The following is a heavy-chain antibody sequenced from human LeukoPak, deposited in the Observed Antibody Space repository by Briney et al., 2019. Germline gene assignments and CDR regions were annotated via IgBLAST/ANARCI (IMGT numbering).Heavy chain of an antibody. CDR1: GFTSSAYA. CDR2: ISYDGGNK. V-gene: IGHV3-30-3*01. CDR3: ARALTDYYDSSPVAFDI. J-gene: IGHJ3*02. Sequence: GRSLRLSCAASGFTSSAYAMHCVRQAPGKGLEWVAFISYDGGNKYYADSVTDRFTISRDNSKNTLSLQMNSLRAEDTAVYYCARALTDYYDSSPVAFDIWGQGTMVTVSS. D-gene: IGHD3-22*01.